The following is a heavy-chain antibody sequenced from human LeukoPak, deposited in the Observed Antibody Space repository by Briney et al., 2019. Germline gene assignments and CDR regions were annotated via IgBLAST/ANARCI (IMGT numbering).Heavy chain of an antibody. V-gene: IGHV3-23*01. D-gene: IGHD1-26*01. CDR3: ARDKVGATISSYYYYGMDV. Sequence: GGSLRLSCAASGFTFSSYTMTWVRQAPGKGLEWVSAISGSGGSTYYADSVKGRFTISRDNSKNTLYLQMNSLRAEDTAVYYCARDKVGATISSYYYYGMDVWGQGTTVTVSS. J-gene: IGHJ6*02. CDR2: ISGSGGST. CDR1: GFTFSSYT.